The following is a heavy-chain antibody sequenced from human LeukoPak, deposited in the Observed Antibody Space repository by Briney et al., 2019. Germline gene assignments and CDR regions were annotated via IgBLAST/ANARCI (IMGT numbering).Heavy chain of an antibody. CDR3: ARRLLAVAGFNFDY. Sequence: PGGSLRLSCAASGFTFSSNWMSWVRQAPGKGLEWVAIIKQDGSEKYYVDSVKGRFTISRDNAKNSLYLQMNRLRADDTAVYYCARRLLAVAGFNFDYWGQGSLVTVSS. CDR2: IKQDGSEK. D-gene: IGHD6-19*01. V-gene: IGHV3-7*04. CDR1: GFTFSSNW. J-gene: IGHJ4*02.